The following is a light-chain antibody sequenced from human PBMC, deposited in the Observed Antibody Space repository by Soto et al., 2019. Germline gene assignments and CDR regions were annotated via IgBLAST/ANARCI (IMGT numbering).Light chain of an antibody. CDR1: QSVSSSY. V-gene: IGKV3-20*01. Sequence: EIVLTQSPGTLSLSPGERATLSCRASQSVSSSYLAWYQQKPGQAPRLLIYGASSRATGIPDRFSGSGSGTDFPLTISRLEPEDVAVYYCQQYGSSSGVTFGPGTKVDIK. CDR3: QQYGSSSGVT. J-gene: IGKJ3*01. CDR2: GAS.